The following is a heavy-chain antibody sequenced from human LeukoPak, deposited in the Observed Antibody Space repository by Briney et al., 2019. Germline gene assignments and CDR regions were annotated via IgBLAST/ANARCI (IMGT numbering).Heavy chain of an antibody. J-gene: IGHJ3*02. CDR1: GGSISSYC. D-gene: IGHD3-10*01. CDR2: VYNSGRT. V-gene: IGHV4-4*07. CDR3: ARDFAWVGSRAPFDI. Sequence: KPSETLSLTCTVSGGSISSYCWSWIRQPAGKGLEWIGRVYNSGRTDYNPSLQSRVTMSVDTSKNHLYLQLSSVTAADTAVYYCARDFAWVGSRAPFDIWGQGTKVTVSS.